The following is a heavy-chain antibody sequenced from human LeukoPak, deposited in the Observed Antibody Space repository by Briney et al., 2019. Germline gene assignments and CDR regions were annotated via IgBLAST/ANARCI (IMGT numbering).Heavy chain of an antibody. CDR1: GGSISSGDYY. Sequence: SETLSLTCTVSGGSISSGDYYWSWIRQPPGKGLGRIGYIYYSGSTNYNPSLKSRVTISVDTSKNQFSLKLSSVTAADTAVYYCARVRFPGRFDPWGQGTLVTVSS. CDR2: IYYSGST. J-gene: IGHJ5*02. D-gene: IGHD3-3*01. V-gene: IGHV4-61*08. CDR3: ARVRFPGRFDP.